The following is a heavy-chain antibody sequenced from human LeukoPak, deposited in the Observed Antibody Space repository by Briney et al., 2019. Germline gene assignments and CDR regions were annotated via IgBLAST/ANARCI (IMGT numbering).Heavy chain of an antibody. D-gene: IGHD2-2*01. CDR1: GYTFINYG. V-gene: IGHV1-18*01. J-gene: IGHJ4*02. CDR3: ARDFEPLPAADY. CDR2: ISAYNGNT. Sequence: GASVKVSCKASGYTFINYGVSWVRQAPGQGLEWMGWISAYNGNTNYAQKFQGRVTMTTDTSTSTAYMELVSLRSDDTAVYYCARDFEPLPAADYWGQGTLVTVSS.